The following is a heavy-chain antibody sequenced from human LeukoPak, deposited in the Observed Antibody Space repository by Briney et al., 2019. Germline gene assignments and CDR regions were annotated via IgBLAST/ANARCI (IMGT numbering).Heavy chain of an antibody. CDR1: GFTFSSYA. J-gene: IGHJ4*02. D-gene: IGHD6-19*01. V-gene: IGHV3-23*01. CDR2: ISGSGGST. CDR3: AKDQVEQWLTDFDY. Sequence: GGSLRLSCAASGFTFSSYAMSWVRQAPGKGREWVSAISGSGGSTYYADSVKGRFTISRDNSKNTLYLQMNSLRAEDTAVYYCAKDQVEQWLTDFDYWGQGTLVTVSS.